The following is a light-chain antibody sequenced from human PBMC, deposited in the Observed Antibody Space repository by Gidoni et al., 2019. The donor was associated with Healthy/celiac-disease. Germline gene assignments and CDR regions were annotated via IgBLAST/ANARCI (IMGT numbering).Light chain of an antibody. CDR1: QSVSSY. J-gene: IGKJ1*01. Sequence: DIVLTQSPATLSLSPGERATLSCRATQSVSSYLAWYQQKPGQAPRLLIYDASNRATGIPARLSGSGAGTDFTLTISSLEPEDFAVYYCQQRSNWPPWTFGQGTKVEIK. CDR3: QQRSNWPPWT. CDR2: DAS. V-gene: IGKV3-11*01.